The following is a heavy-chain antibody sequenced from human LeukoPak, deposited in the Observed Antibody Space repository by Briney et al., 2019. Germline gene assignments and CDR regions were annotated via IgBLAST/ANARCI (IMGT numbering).Heavy chain of an antibody. D-gene: IGHD3-10*01. J-gene: IGHJ4*02. CDR1: GFTFSNYW. V-gene: IGHV3-7*01. CDR2: IKEDGSEK. CDR3: ARGWYGSGSYYNSD. Sequence: PGGSLRLSCAASGFTFSNYWMTWVRQAPGKGLEWVANIKEDGSEKYYVDSVKGRFTISRDNAKNSLYLQMNSLRAEDTAVYYCARGWYGSGSYYNSDWGQGTLVTVSS.